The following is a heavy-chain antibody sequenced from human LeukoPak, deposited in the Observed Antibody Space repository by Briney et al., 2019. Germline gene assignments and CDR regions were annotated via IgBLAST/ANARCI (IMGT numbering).Heavy chain of an antibody. V-gene: IGHV4-59*01. J-gene: IGHJ3*02. CDR3: ARGGMVRGVIKGAFDI. CDR1: GVSISTYS. Sequence: SETLSLTCTVSGVSISTYSWSWIRQSPGKALEWIGYIYYSGTTNYNPSLKSRLTISVDTSKNQFSLKLSSVTAADTAVYYCARGGMVRGVIKGAFDIWGQGTMVTVSS. CDR2: IYYSGTT. D-gene: IGHD3-10*01.